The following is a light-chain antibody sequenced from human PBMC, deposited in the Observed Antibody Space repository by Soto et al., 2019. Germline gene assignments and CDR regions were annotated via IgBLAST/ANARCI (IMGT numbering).Light chain of an antibody. J-gene: IGLJ1*01. CDR1: SSDVGAYIY. CDR3: TSYTNSSTGV. CDR2: EVS. Sequence: QSVLTQPASVSGSPGQSITISCTGTSSDVGAYIYVSWYQQHPGKAPKFLIYEVSKRPSGVSDRFSGSKSGNTASLTISGLQAEDEADYYCTSYTNSSTGVFGTGTKVTVL. V-gene: IGLV2-14*01.